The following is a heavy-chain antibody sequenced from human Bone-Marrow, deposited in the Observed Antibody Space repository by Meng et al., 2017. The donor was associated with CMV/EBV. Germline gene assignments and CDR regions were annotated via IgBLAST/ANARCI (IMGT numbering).Heavy chain of an antibody. CDR2: IKQDGSEK. J-gene: IGHJ4*02. D-gene: IGHD2-21*01. Sequence: GESLKISCAASGFTFSSYSMNWVRQAPGKGLEWVANIKQDGSEKYYVDSVKGRFTISRDNAKNSLYLQMNSLRAEDTAVYYCARRLVIDYWGQGTLATVSS. CDR3: ARRLVIDY. V-gene: IGHV3-7*01. CDR1: GFTFSSYS.